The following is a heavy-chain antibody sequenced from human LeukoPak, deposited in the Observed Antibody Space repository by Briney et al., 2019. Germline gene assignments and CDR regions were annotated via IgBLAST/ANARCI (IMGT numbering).Heavy chain of an antibody. J-gene: IGHJ4*02. CDR1: GFTFRNYG. Sequence: GGSLRLSCAASGFTFRNYGMHWVRQAPGKGLEWVAVTSYDGSNKFYADSVKGRFTISRDNSKNTLYLQMNSLRTEDTAAYYCARDLRSGYDFVDYWGQGTLVTVSS. CDR3: ARDLRSGYDFVDY. D-gene: IGHD5-12*01. V-gene: IGHV3-30*03. CDR2: TSYDGSNK.